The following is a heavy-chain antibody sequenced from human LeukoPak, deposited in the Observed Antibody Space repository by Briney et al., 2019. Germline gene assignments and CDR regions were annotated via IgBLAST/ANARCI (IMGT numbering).Heavy chain of an antibody. Sequence: GGSLRLSCVGSGFTFNTYWIHWVRQAPGKGLVWVSRVKEDGRETNYADSVKGRFTISRDNSKNTLCLQMNSLRAEDTAVYYCARDLSPYDFWSGYYWSYYYYGMDVWGQGTTVTVSS. CDR2: VKEDGRET. CDR3: ARDLSPYDFWSGYYWSYYYYGMDV. D-gene: IGHD3-3*01. J-gene: IGHJ6*02. CDR1: GFTFNTYW. V-gene: IGHV3-74*01.